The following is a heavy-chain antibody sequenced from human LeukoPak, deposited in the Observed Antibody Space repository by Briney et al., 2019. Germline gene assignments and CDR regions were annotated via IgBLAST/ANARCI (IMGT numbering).Heavy chain of an antibody. V-gene: IGHV4-39*01. CDR2: IYYSGDD. CDR1: GGSVTSSTHY. D-gene: IGHD1-26*01. CDR3: ARGPHSRLKYSGSPGSFDY. J-gene: IGHJ4*02. Sequence: SETLSLTCTVSGGSVTSSTHYWGWIRQPPGKGLEWIASIYYSGDDYYNPSLKSRATIFVDTSQSQFSLRLSSVTAADTAVYYCARGPHSRLKYSGSPGSFDYWGQGTLVTVSS.